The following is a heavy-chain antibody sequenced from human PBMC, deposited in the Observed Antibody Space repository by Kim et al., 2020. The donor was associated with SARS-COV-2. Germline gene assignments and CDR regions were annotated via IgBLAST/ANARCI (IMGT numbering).Heavy chain of an antibody. D-gene: IGHD1-26*01. V-gene: IGHV3-7*01. Sequence: GGSLRLSCTVSGFTFGNEWMSWVRQAPGKGLEWVANINKDGREKYFAVSVKGRFTMSRDNGKNSLSLQMNSLRAEDTAVYYCGRGGGATVHWGQGTLVT. CDR3: GRGGGATVH. CDR1: GFTFGNEW. J-gene: IGHJ4*02. CDR2: INKDGREK.